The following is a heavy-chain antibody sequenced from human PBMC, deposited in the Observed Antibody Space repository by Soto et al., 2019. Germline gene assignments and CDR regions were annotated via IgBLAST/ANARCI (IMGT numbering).Heavy chain of an antibody. D-gene: IGHD3-9*01. CDR3: ARTYYDILTGYSPNPFDY. Sequence: ASVKVSCKASGYTFTTYAIQWVRQAPGQRLEWMGWINAGNGNTRYSQKFQDRVTITRDTSASTAYMELSSLRSEDTAVYYRARTYYDILTGYSPNPFDYWGQGTLVTVSS. V-gene: IGHV1-3*01. CDR1: GYTFTTYA. J-gene: IGHJ4*02. CDR2: INAGNGNT.